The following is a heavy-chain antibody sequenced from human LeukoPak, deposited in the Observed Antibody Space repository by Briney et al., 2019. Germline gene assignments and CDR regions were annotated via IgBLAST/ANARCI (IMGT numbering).Heavy chain of an antibody. Sequence: GGSLRLSCAASGFTFSTSWMHWVRQAPGKGLVWVSRINSDGSSTSYADSVKGRFTISRDNAKNTLYLQMNSLRAEDTAVYYCARGGLYSYGPFDYWGQGTLVTVSS. CDR2: INSDGSST. J-gene: IGHJ4*02. CDR1: GFTFSTSW. CDR3: ARGGLYSYGPFDY. D-gene: IGHD5-18*01. V-gene: IGHV3-74*01.